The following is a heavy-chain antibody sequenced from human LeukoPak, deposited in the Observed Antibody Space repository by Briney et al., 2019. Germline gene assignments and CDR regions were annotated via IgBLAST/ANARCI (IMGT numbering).Heavy chain of an antibody. D-gene: IGHD2-2*01. J-gene: IGHJ4*02. CDR2: ISYDGSNK. V-gene: IGHV3-30*18. CDR3: AKDRGDNIVVVPAAPYFDY. CDR1: GFTFSSYG. Sequence: GGSLRLSCAASGFTFSSYGMHWVRQAPGKGLEWVAVISYDGSNKYYADSVKGRFTISRDNSKNTLYLQMNSLGAEDTAVYYCAKDRGDNIVVVPAAPYFDYWGQGTLVTVSS.